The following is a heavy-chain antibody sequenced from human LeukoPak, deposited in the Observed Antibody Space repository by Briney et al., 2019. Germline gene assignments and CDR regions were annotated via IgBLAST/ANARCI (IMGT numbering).Heavy chain of an antibody. CDR2: IYYSGST. CDR3: ARSQFELPADY. Sequence: SSETLSLTCTVSGGSISSYYWSWIRQPPGKGLEWIGYIYYSGSTNYNPSLKSRVTISVDTSKNQFSLKLSSVTAADTAVYYCARSQFELPADYWGQGTLVTVSS. CDR1: GGSISSYY. J-gene: IGHJ4*02. V-gene: IGHV4-59*12. D-gene: IGHD1-26*01.